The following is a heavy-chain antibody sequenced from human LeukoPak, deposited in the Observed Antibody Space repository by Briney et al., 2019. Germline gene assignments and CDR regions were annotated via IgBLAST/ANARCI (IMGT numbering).Heavy chain of an antibody. CDR1: GFTFTNFA. D-gene: IGHD3-22*01. CDR2: ISASGHST. Sequence: GGSLRLSCAASGFTFTNFAMSWVRQAPGKGLEWASVISASGHSTYYADSVRGRFTISRDTSKNTLYLQMSSLRAEDTALYYCAKSRSGYYRFDSWGQGTLVIVSS. V-gene: IGHV3-23*01. CDR3: AKSRSGYYRFDS. J-gene: IGHJ4*02.